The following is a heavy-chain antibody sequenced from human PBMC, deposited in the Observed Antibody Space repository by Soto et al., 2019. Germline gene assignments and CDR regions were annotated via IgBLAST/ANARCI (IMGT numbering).Heavy chain of an antibody. CDR1: GFPFDDYS. CDR3: AKFGWFWSYSESHASDI. J-gene: IGHJ3*02. CDR2: ISWDGADI. D-gene: IGHD1-26*01. Sequence: GGSLRLSCAASGFPFDDYSMNWVRQVPGKGLEWVSLISWDGADIYYADSVKGRFTVSRDNSKNSLYLQMNSLTPEDTALYSCAKFGWFWSYSESHASDIRAQGTIVTVSS. V-gene: IGHV3-43*01.